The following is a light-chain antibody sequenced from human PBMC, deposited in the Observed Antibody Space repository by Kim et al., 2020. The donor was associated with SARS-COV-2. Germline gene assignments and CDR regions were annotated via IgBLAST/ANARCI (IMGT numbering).Light chain of an antibody. J-gene: IGLJ3*02. Sequence: SYELTQPLSVSVALGQTARITCGGNNIGSKNVHWYQHKPGQAPVLVIYRDSNRPSGIPERFSGSNSGNTATLTISRAQAGDEADYYCQVWDSSTWVFGGGTQLTVL. CDR3: QVWDSSTWV. CDR2: RDS. V-gene: IGLV3-9*01. CDR1: NIGSKN.